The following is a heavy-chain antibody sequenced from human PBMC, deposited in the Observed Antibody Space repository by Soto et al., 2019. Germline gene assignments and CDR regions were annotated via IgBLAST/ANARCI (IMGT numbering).Heavy chain of an antibody. D-gene: IGHD2-21*01. CDR1: GCTFSRHD. CDR2: ITPAGGP. CDR3: AREIATDGHWYFDL. V-gene: IGHV3-13*05. J-gene: IGHJ2*01. Sequence: EVQLVESGGGLVQPGGSLRLSCAASGCTFSRHDMHWVRQATGKGLEWVSGITPAGGPNYRDSVKGRFTISRENARNSLNLQMNSLSVGDTAIYYCAREIATDGHWYFDLWGRGTLVTVSS.